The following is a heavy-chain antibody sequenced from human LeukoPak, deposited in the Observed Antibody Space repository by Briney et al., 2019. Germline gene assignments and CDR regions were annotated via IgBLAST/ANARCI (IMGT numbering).Heavy chain of an antibody. Sequence: SVKVSCKASGGTFSSYAISWVRQAPGQGLEWMGRIIPILGIANYAQKFQGRVTITADKSTSTAYMELSSLGSEDTAVYYCARAIVATTLFDYWGQGTLVTVSS. V-gene: IGHV1-69*04. CDR1: GGTFSSYA. CDR2: IIPILGIA. D-gene: IGHD5-12*01. CDR3: ARAIVATTLFDY. J-gene: IGHJ4*02.